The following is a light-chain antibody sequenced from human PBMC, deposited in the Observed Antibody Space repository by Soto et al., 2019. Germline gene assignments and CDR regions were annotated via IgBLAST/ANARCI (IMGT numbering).Light chain of an antibody. V-gene: IGKV4-1*01. J-gene: IGKJ4*01. CDR3: QQYYSTPPT. Sequence: DIVMTQSPDPLTVSLGERATINCKSSQSVLDSSNNKNYLAWYQQKPGQPPKLLIYWASTRESGVPDRFSGGGSGTDFTLTISSLQAEDVAVYYCQQYYSTPPTFDGGTKVEIK. CDR1: QSVLDSSNNKNY. CDR2: WAS.